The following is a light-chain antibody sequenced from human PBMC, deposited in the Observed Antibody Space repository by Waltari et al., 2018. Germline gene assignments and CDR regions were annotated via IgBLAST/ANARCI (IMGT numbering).Light chain of an antibody. CDR3: QQYNSYSWT. CDR2: DAS. Sequence: DIQMTQSPSTLSASVGARVTITCRASQSISSWLAWYQQKPGKVPKLLIDDASSLEIGVPSRFSGSGSGTEFTLTISSLQPDDFATYYCQQYNSYSWTFGQGTKVEIK. J-gene: IGKJ1*01. V-gene: IGKV1-5*01. CDR1: QSISSW.